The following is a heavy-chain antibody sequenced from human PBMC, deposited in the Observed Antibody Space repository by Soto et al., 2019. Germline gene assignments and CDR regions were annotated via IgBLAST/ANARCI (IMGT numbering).Heavy chain of an antibody. Sequence: PGEALKICCKGSGYSFTSSWIGWVRQMPGKGLEWRGIIYPGDSDTRYSPSFQGQVTISADKSISTAYLQWSSPKASDTAMYYCARQPKDIVVVPSAKDYYYYDMYVWGQGATVTVSS. CDR3: ARQPKDIVVVPSAKDYYYYDMYV. CDR2: IYPGDSDT. D-gene: IGHD2-2*01. CDR1: GYSFTSSW. V-gene: IGHV5-51*01. J-gene: IGHJ6*02.